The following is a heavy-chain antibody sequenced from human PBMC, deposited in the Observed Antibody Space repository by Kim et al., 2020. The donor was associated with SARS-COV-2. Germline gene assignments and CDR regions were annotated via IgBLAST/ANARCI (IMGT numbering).Heavy chain of an antibody. CDR1: GGFINRTSYY. CDR2: VYFFGKT. D-gene: IGHD3-10*01. J-gene: IGHJ4*02. CDR3: ARVAVGSYYASGTYSELGSYFDI. Sequence: SETLSLTCTVSGGFINRTSYYWGWIRQSPGKGLEWIGTVYFFGKTSYNPSLKSRVTVSIGASNNPSSLSHFSLVVNSVTPSDTAVDYCARVAVGSYYASGTYSELGSYFDIWGQGTLVTVSS. V-gene: IGHV4-39*01.